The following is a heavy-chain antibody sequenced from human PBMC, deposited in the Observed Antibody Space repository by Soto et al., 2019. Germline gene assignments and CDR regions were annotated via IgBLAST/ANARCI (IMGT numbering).Heavy chain of an antibody. CDR2: IKEDGSEK. CDR3: ARDVVGHCSGGNCYYDYSDVFDI. CDR1: GFTFRTYW. V-gene: IGHV3-7*01. J-gene: IGHJ3*02. Sequence: GGSLRLSCAASGFTFRTYWMSWVRQAPGKGLEWVANIKEDGSEKYYVDSVKGRFTISRDNAKNSLYLQMNSLRAEDTAVYYCARDVVGHCSGGNCYYDYSDVFDIWGPGTMVTLPS. D-gene: IGHD2-15*01.